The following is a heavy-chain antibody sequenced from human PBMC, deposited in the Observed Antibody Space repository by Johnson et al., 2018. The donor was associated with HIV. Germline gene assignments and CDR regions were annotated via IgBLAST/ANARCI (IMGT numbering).Heavy chain of an antibody. CDR3: AKVSSQSSSWYDAFDI. J-gene: IGHJ3*02. CDR1: GFTFSSYG. D-gene: IGHD6-13*01. CDR2: IRYDGSNK. Sequence: QVQLVESGGGVVQPGGSLRLSCAASGFTFSSYGMHWVRQAPGKGLEWVAFIRYDGSNKYYADSVKGRFTISRDNSKNTLYLQMNSLGAEDTAVYYCAKVSSQSSSWYDAFDIWGQGTMVTVSS. V-gene: IGHV3-30*02.